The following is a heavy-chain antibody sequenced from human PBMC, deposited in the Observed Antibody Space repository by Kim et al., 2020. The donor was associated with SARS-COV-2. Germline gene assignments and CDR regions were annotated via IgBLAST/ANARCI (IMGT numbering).Heavy chain of an antibody. J-gene: IGHJ4*02. CDR2: IWYDGNNK. Sequence: GGSLRLSCAASGFTFSAYAMHWVRQAPDKGLEWVADIWYDGNNKYYADAVKGRFTISRDNSENMLYLQMNSLRVDDTAVYYCAREKKEDATDYWGQGTLVTVSS. CDR3: AREKKEDATDY. V-gene: IGHV3-33*08. D-gene: IGHD2-15*01. CDR1: GFTFSAYA.